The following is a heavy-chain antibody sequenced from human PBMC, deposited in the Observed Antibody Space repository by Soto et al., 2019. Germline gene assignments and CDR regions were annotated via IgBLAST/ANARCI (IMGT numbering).Heavy chain of an antibody. J-gene: IGHJ4*02. V-gene: IGHV3-23*01. CDR1: GFTFSSYA. Sequence: EVQLLESGGGLVQPGGSLRLSCAASGFTFSSYAMSWVRQAPGKGLEWVSAISGSGGSTYYAESVKGRFTVSRDNSKNPLYRQMNSLSAEDTAVYYCAPSLWGNIKPDYWGQGTLVTVSS. D-gene: IGHD1-20*01. CDR2: ISGSGGST. CDR3: APSLWGNIKPDY.